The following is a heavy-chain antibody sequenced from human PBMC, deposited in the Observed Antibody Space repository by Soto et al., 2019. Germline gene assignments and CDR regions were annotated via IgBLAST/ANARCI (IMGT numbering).Heavy chain of an antibody. J-gene: IGHJ6*02. D-gene: IGHD3-22*01. CDR1: GYSFTSYW. V-gene: IGHV5-51*01. Sequence: GESLKISCKGSGYSFTSYWIGWVRQMPGKGLEWMGIIYPGDSDTRYSPSFQGQVTISADKSISTAYLQWSSLKASDTAMYYCARDYYDSSGYNLYYYYGMDVWGQGTTVTVSS. CDR3: ARDYYDSSGYNLYYYYGMDV. CDR2: IYPGDSDT.